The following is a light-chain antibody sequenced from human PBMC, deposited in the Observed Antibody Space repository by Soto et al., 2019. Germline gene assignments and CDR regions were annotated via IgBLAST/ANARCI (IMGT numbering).Light chain of an antibody. V-gene: IGKV3-15*01. Sequence: IVLPQSPATLSVSPGDRATLSCRASPSVSSDLAWLQQKPGQAPRLLIYDASTRATGITARFSGSGSGTEFTLTISRLQYEDFAIYYCQQYNNWPLTFGGGTKVEIK. CDR2: DAS. J-gene: IGKJ4*01. CDR1: PSVSSD. CDR3: QQYNNWPLT.